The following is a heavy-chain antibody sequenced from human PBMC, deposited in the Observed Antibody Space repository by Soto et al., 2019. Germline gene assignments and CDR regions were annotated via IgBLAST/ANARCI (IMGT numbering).Heavy chain of an antibody. J-gene: IGHJ3*02. V-gene: IGHV1-18*01. CDR2: ISAHTGNT. CDR1: GYTFTNYG. D-gene: IGHD6-13*01. Sequence: GASVKVSCKTSGYTFTNYGISWVRQAPGQGLEWMGWISAHTGNTNYAQKFQGRVTMTTDTSTSTAYMELRSLRSDDTAVYYCARVLGYNSSWWRHTAFDIWGQGTTVTVSS. CDR3: ARVLGYNSSWWRHTAFDI.